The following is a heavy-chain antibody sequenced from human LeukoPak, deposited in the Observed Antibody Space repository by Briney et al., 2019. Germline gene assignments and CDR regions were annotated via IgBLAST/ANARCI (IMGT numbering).Heavy chain of an antibody. V-gene: IGHV5-51*01. CDR2: IYPGDSDT. Sequence: GESLKISCTGSGYSFTSYWIGWVRQMPGKGLEWMGIIYPGDSDTRYSPSFQGQVTISADKSISTAYLQWSSLKASDTAIYYCARPLGYSTSWYNHWGQGTLVIVSP. CDR3: ARPLGYSTSWYNH. J-gene: IGHJ5*02. CDR1: GYSFTSYW. D-gene: IGHD5-12*01.